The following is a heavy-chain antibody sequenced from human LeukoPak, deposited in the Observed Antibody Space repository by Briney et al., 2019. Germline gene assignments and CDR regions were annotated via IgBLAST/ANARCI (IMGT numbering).Heavy chain of an antibody. CDR1: GFTFNTYG. J-gene: IGHJ6*02. CDR2: LSYDDGSNK. Sequence: GGSLRLSCAASGFTFNTYGMNWVRQVPGKGLEWVAVLSYDDGSNKFYADSVKDRFTVSRDNSKNTLYLQMNSLRAEDTAVCYCAKALTEYTSYYYYGMDVWGQGTTVTVSS. V-gene: IGHV3-30*18. CDR3: AKALTEYTSYYYYGMDV. D-gene: IGHD1-14*01.